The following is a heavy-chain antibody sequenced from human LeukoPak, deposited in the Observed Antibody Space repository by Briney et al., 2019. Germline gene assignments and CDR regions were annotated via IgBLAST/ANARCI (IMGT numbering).Heavy chain of an antibody. CDR2: INWNGGST. J-gene: IGHJ4*02. D-gene: IGHD3-22*01. Sequence: GGSLRLSCAASGFTFDDYGMSWVRQAPGKGLEWVSGINWNGGSTGYADSVKGRFTISRDNAKNSLYLQMNSLRAEDTALYYCARVTGGDYYDSSGYYGFDYWGQGTLVTVSS. CDR1: GFTFDDYG. V-gene: IGHV3-20*04. CDR3: ARVTGGDYYDSSGYYGFDY.